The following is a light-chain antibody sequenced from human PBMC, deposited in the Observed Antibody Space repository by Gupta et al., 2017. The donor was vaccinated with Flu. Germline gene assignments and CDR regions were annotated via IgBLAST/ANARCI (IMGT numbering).Light chain of an antibody. Sequence: IVLTHFPGTLSLSPGERATLSCRASQSVSNSYLSWYQQKPGQAPRLLIYGASSRATGIPDRFFGSGSGTDFTLTISSLEPEDFAVYYCQQHGNSPPDSFGDGTRVEIK. V-gene: IGKV3-20*01. CDR1: QSVSNSY. CDR3: QQHGNSPPDS. J-gene: IGKJ2*03. CDR2: GAS.